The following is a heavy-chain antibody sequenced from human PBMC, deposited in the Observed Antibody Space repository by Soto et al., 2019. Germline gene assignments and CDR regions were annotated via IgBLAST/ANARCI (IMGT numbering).Heavy chain of an antibody. CDR3: ARHLLSTEVFDP. Sequence: SETLSLTCTVSGGSISSSSYYWGWIRQPPGKGLEWIGSIYYSGSTYYNPSLKSRVTISVDTSKNQFSLKLSSVTAADTAVYYCARHLLSTEVFDPWGQGTLVTVSS. CDR2: IYYSGST. J-gene: IGHJ5*02. CDR1: GGSISSSSYY. V-gene: IGHV4-39*01.